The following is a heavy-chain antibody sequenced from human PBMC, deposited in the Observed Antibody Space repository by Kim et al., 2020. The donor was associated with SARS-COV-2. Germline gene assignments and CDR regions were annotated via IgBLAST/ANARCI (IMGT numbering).Heavy chain of an antibody. CDR2: IYYSGST. CDR3: ARLPFLPFTIVGGWFDP. V-gene: IGHV4-39*07. CDR1: GGSISSSSYY. Sequence: SETLSLTCTVSGGSISSSSYYWGWIRQPPGKGLEWIGSIYYSGSTYYNPSLKSRVTISVDTSKNQFSLKLSSVTAADTAVYYCARLPFLPFTIVGGWFDPWGQGTLVTVSS. D-gene: IGHD3-3*01. J-gene: IGHJ5*02.